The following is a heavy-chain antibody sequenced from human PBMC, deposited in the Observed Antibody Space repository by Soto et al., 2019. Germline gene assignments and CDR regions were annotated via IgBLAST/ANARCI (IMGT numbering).Heavy chain of an antibody. J-gene: IGHJ4*02. CDR1: GFTFSSYG. V-gene: IGHV3-33*01. CDR3: ARATHYYDSERGETKYYFDY. D-gene: IGHD3-22*01. CDR2: IWYDGSNK. Sequence: GGSLRLSCAASGFTFSSYGMHWVRQAPGKGLEWVAVIWYDGSNKYYADSVKGRFTISRDNSKNTLYLQMNSLRAEDTAVYYCARATHYYDSERGETKYYFDYWGQGTLVTVSS.